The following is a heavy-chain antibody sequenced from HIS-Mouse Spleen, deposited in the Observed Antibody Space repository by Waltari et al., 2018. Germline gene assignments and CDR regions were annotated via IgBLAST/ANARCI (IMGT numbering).Heavy chain of an antibody. J-gene: IGHJ4*02. CDR1: GFTFSSYG. Sequence: QVQLVESGGGVVQPGRSLRLSCAASGFTFSSYGMHWVRQAPGQGLEWVAVISYDGSNKYYADSGKGRFTISRDNSKNTLYLQMNSLRAEDTAVYYCAKEGGPYSGSYFDYWGQGTLVTVSS. CDR2: ISYDGSNK. CDR3: AKEGGPYSGSYFDY. V-gene: IGHV3-30*18. D-gene: IGHD1-26*01.